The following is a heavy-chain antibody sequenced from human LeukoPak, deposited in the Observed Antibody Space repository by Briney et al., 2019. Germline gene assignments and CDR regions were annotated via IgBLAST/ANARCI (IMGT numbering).Heavy chain of an antibody. V-gene: IGHV4-4*07. CDR2: IYTSGST. CDR1: GGSISSYY. D-gene: IGHD3-22*01. CDR3: ARDPTYYYDSSGKFTPFDN. J-gene: IGHJ3*02. Sequence: PSETLSLTCTVSGGSISSYYWSWIRQPAGKGLERIGRIYTSGSTNYNPSLKSRVTMSVDTSKNQFSLKLSSVTAADTAVYYCARDPTYYYDSSGKFTPFDNWGQGTMVTVSS.